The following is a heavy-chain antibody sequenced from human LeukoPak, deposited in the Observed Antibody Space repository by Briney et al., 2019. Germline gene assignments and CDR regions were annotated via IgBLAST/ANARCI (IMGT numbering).Heavy chain of an antibody. CDR2: IYRSGST. V-gene: IGHV4-59*08. Sequence: SETLSLTCTVSGGSISSYYWSWIRQPPGKGLEWIGYIYRSGSTNYNPSLKSRVTISVDTSKNHFSLKLSSVTAADTALYYCARHGVVDDAFDIWGQGTMVTVSS. CDR3: ARHGVVDDAFDI. CDR1: GGSISSYY. D-gene: IGHD2-15*01. J-gene: IGHJ3*02.